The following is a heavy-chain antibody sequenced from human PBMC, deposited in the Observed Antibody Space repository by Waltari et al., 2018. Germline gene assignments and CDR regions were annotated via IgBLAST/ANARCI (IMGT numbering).Heavy chain of an antibody. CDR3: ARSKSYYYDGMDV. CDR2: IYSTGST. V-gene: IGHV4-4*07. CDR1: GGSISDYY. Sequence: QVQLQESGPGLVKPSETLSLTCTVPGGSISDYYWSWVRQPAGKGLEWIGRIYSTGSTDYNPSLKSRVTLSVDTSKNQFSLKLSSVTAADTAVYYCARSKSYYYDGMDVWGQGTTVNVSS. J-gene: IGHJ6*02.